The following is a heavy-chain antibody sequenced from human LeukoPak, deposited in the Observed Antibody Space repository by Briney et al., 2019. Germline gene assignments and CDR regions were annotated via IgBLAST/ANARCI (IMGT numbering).Heavy chain of an antibody. J-gene: IGHJ4*02. CDR2: MISISTYT. D-gene: IGHD3-22*01. CDR1: GFTFSDYY. CDR3: AREVGGYYDTSGYLYFDY. V-gene: IGHV3-11*06. Sequence: GGFLRLSCAAAGFTFSDYYMSWIRQAPGKGLEWVSYMISISTYTKYTDSVKGRFTVSRDNAKNSLYLQMNTLRAEDTAVYYCAREVGGYYDTSGYLYFDYWGQGPLVTVS.